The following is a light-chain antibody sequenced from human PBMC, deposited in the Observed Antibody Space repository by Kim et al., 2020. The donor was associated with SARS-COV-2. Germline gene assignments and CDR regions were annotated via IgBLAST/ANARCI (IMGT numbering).Light chain of an antibody. J-gene: IGKJ4*01. CDR2: CAS. CDR1: QSVSSSY. V-gene: IGKV3-20*01. CDR3: QQYGSSPRLT. Sequence: EIVLTQSPGTLSLSPGERATLSCRASQSVSSSYLAWYQQKPGQAPRLLIYCASSRATGIPDRFSGSGSGTDFTLTISRLEPEDFAVYYCQQYGSSPRLTFGGGTKVDIK.